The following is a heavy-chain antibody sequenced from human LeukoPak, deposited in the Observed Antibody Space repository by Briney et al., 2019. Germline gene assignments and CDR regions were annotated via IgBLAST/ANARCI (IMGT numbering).Heavy chain of an antibody. D-gene: IGHD3-22*01. Sequence: ASVKVSCKASGYTCTGYYMHWVRQAPGQGLEWMGWINPNSGGTNYAQKFQGRVTMTRDTSISTAYMELSRLRSDDTAVYYCACPYYYDSSGYYHPFDYWGQGTLVTVSS. CDR3: ACPYYYDSSGYYHPFDY. CDR1: GYTCTGYY. CDR2: INPNSGGT. J-gene: IGHJ4*02. V-gene: IGHV1-2*02.